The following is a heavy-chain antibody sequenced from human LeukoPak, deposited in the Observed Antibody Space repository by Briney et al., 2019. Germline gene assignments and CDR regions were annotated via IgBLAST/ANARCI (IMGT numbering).Heavy chain of an antibody. Sequence: ASVKVSCKASGYTFTGYYMHWVRQAPGQGLEWMGWINPNSGGTNYAQKFQGRVTMTRDTSISTAYTELSRLRSDDTAVYYCARDGHMVRGVIITHWFDPWGQGTLATVSS. CDR3: ARDGHMVRGVIITHWFDP. CDR2: INPNSGGT. J-gene: IGHJ5*02. CDR1: GYTFTGYY. V-gene: IGHV1-2*02. D-gene: IGHD3-10*01.